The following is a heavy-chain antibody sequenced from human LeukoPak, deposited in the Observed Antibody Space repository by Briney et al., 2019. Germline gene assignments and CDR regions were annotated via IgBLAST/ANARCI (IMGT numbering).Heavy chain of an antibody. J-gene: IGHJ4*02. V-gene: IGHV3-49*04. Sequence: SGGSLRLSCTASGFTFGDYAMTWVRQAPGKGLEWVGFIRSNLYGGTPEYAASVKGRFTISRDDSKGIAYLQMNSLKTEDTAVYYCTRDQTPYYWGQGTLVTVSS. CDR2: IRSNLYGGTP. CDR1: GFTFGDYA. CDR3: TRDQTPYY.